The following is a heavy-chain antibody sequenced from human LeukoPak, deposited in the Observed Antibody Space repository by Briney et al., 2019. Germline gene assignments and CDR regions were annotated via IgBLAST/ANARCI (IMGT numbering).Heavy chain of an antibody. Sequence: ASVKVSCKVSGYTLTELSMHWVRQAPGKGPEWMGGFDLEDGETIYAQKFQGRVTMTEDTSTDTAYMELSSLRSEDTAVYYCATRMGQLVQYNYYGMDVWGQGTTVTVSS. CDR1: GYTLTELS. V-gene: IGHV1-24*01. J-gene: IGHJ6*02. CDR2: FDLEDGET. D-gene: IGHD6-6*01. CDR3: ATRMGQLVQYNYYGMDV.